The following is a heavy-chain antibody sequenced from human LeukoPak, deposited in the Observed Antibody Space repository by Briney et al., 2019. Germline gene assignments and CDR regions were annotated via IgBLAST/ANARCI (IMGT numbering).Heavy chain of an antibody. CDR1: GFTFSNAW. CDR3: AKGAVGKSESSGYPPHXDY. J-gene: IGHJ4*01. D-gene: IGHD3-22*01. V-gene: IGHV3-23*01. Sequence: GGPLRLSCAASGFTFSNAWMNCVRHAPGKRLEWVSYVIAAGYTTSYPASVKGRFTISRDNAKNTVFLQMKSLRAEDTAVYYCAKGAVGKSESSGYPPHXDYWXXXTXXTVS. CDR2: VIAAGYTT.